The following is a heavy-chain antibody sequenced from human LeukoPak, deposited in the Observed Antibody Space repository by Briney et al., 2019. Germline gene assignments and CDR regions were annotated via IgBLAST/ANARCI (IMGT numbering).Heavy chain of an antibody. Sequence: GGSLRLSCAASGFTFSSYGMHWVRQAPGKGLERVAFIRYDGSNKYYADSVKGRFTISRDNSKNTLYLQMNSLRAEDTAVYYCAKDSEMPSIAAAGRFDYWGQGTLVTVSS. CDR3: AKDSEMPSIAAAGRFDY. CDR1: GFTFSSYG. V-gene: IGHV3-30*02. CDR2: IRYDGSNK. J-gene: IGHJ4*02. D-gene: IGHD6-13*01.